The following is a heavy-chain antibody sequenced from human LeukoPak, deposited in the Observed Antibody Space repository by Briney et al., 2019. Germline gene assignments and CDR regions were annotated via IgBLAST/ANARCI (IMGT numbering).Heavy chain of an antibody. D-gene: IGHD3-9*01. CDR3: AHRRYDILTGYSAFDY. V-gene: IGHV2-5*02. Sequence: ESGPTLVNPTQALTLTCTFSGFSLSTSGVGVGWIRQPPGKALEWLALSDWDDDKRYSPSLKSRLTITKDTSKNQVVLTMTNMDPVDTATYYCAHRRYDILTGYSAFDYWGQGTLVTVSS. J-gene: IGHJ4*02. CDR2: SDWDDDK. CDR1: GFSLSTSGVG.